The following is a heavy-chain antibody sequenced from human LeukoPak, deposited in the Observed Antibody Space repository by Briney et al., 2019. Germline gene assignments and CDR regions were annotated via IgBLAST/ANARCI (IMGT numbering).Heavy chain of an antibody. CDR2: IYSSGST. J-gene: IGHJ3*02. CDR3: AFDI. D-gene: IGHD3-9*01. V-gene: IGHV4-61*02. CDR1: GGSISSGTYY. Sequence: SETLSLTCTVSGGSISSGTYYWTWIRQPAGKGLEWIGRIYSSGSTSYNPSLDSRVRISITAADTAVYYCARRRDFGIFIVKGDAFDIRGHGTMVTVSS.